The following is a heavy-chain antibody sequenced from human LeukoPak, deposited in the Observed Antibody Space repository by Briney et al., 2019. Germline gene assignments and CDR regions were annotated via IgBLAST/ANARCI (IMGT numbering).Heavy chain of an antibody. CDR1: GFTFSSYA. D-gene: IGHD2-15*01. CDR2: IGGSGGST. V-gene: IGHV3-23*01. J-gene: IGHJ4*02. CDR3: AKDRAISGVGWYYFDY. Sequence: TGGSLRLSCAASGFTFSSYATNWVRQAPGKGLEWVSAIGGSGGSTYYADSVKGRFTISRDNSKNTLYLQKNSLRAEDTAVYYCAKDRAISGVGWYYFDYWGQGTLVTVSS.